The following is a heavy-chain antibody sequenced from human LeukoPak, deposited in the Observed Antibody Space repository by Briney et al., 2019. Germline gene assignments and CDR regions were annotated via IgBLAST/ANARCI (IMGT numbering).Heavy chain of an antibody. J-gene: IGHJ6*02. D-gene: IGHD3-3*01. CDR2: LVVGSGNT. V-gene: IGHV1-58*01. CDR1: GFTFTTSA. CDR3: AADRTYYDFWSGSLPYYYGMDV. Sequence: ASVKVSCKASGFTFTTSAVQWVRQARGQRLDWIGWLVVGSGNTNYAQKFQERVTITRDMSTSTAYKELSSLRFEDTAVYYCAADRTYYDFWSGSLPYYYGMDVWGQGTTVTVSS.